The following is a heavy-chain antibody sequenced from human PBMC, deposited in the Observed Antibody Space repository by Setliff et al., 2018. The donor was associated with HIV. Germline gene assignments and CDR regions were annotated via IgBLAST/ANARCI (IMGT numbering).Heavy chain of an antibody. CDR2: MYYSGST. V-gene: IGHV4-59*05. Sequence: SETLSLTCTVSGGSIRSDYWSWIRQPPGKGLEWIGSMYYSGSTYYNPSLKSRVTISVDTSKKQFSLRLSSVTASDTAVYYCARAAAGNTGPFDLWGQGSPVTVSS. CDR1: GGSIRSDY. CDR3: ARAAAGNTGPFDL. J-gene: IGHJ4*02. D-gene: IGHD6-25*01.